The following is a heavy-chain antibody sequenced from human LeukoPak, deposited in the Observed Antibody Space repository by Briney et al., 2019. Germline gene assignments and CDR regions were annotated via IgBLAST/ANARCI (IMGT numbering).Heavy chain of an antibody. Sequence: GGSLRLSCAGSGFVFSDFYINWIRHSPGKGLEWLAYISPDGSYTTYGDSVKGRFVISRDNAKNSVSLQMNSLRAEDTAVYYCAKASRMTTRYYGMDVWGQGTTVTVSS. CDR1: GFVFSDFY. CDR3: AKASRMTTRYYGMDV. CDR2: ISPDGSYT. V-gene: IGHV3-11*05. J-gene: IGHJ6*02. D-gene: IGHD4-17*01.